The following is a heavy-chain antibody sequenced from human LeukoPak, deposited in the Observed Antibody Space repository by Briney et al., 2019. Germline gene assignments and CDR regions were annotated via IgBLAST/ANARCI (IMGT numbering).Heavy chain of an antibody. V-gene: IGHV3-30*04. Sequence: PGRSLRLSCAASGFTFSRYVMHWVRQAPGKGLEWVAVISYDGSNKYYADSVKGRFTISRDNSKNTLYLQMNSLRAEDTAVYYCARSYSSGWYYFDYWGQGTLVTVSS. CDR2: ISYDGSNK. CDR1: GFTFSRYV. D-gene: IGHD6-19*01. CDR3: ARSYSSGWYYFDY. J-gene: IGHJ4*02.